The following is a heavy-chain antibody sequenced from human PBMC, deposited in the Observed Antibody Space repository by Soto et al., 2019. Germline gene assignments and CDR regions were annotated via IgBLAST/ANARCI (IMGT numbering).Heavy chain of an antibody. D-gene: IGHD6-19*01. Sequence: GGSLRLSCAASGFTFDDYAMHWVRQAPGKGLEWVSGISWNSGSIGYADSVKGRFTISRDNAKNSLYLQMNSLRAEDTALYYCAKDGDSSGWYNYFQHWGQGTLVTVSS. CDR1: GFTFDDYA. J-gene: IGHJ1*01. CDR3: AKDGDSSGWYNYFQH. V-gene: IGHV3-9*01. CDR2: ISWNSGSI.